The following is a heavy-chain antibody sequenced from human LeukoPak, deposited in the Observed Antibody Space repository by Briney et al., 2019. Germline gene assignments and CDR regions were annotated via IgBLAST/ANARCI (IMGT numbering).Heavy chain of an antibody. CDR3: ARRWELLYAFDI. V-gene: IGHV4-59*08. Sequence: SETLSLTCTVSGGSISSYYWSWLRQPPGKGLEWIGYIYYSGSTNYNPSLKSRVTISVDTSKNQFSLKLSSVTAADTAVYYCARRWELLYAFDIWGQGTMVTVSS. D-gene: IGHD1-26*01. CDR2: IYYSGST. CDR1: GGSISSYY. J-gene: IGHJ3*02.